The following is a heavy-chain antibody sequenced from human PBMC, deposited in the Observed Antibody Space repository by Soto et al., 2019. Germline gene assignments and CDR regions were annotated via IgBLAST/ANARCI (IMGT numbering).Heavy chain of an antibody. CDR2: ISYDGSNK. D-gene: IGHD4-17*01. V-gene: IGHV3-30*18. J-gene: IGHJ4*02. CDR1: GFTFSSYG. CDR3: AKEPTVTSID. Sequence: QVQLVESGGGVVQPGRSLRLSCAASGFTFSSYGMHWVRQAPGKGLEWVAVISYDGSNKYYADSVKGRFTISRDNSKNTLYLQMNSVRAEDTAVYYCAKEPTVTSIDWGQGTLVTVSS.